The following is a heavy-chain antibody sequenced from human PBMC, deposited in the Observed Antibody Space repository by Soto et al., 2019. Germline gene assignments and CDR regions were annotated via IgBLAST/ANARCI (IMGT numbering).Heavy chain of an antibody. CDR1: GFTFSSYG. Sequence: GGSLRLSCAASGFTFSSYGMHWVRQAPGKGLEWVAVISYDGSNKFYADSVKGRFTISRDNSKNTLYLQMSSLRADDTAVYYCANGPTYCSGGSCYVSDYWGQGTLVTVSS. CDR3: ANGPTYCSGGSCYVSDY. CDR2: ISYDGSNK. D-gene: IGHD2-15*01. V-gene: IGHV3-30*18. J-gene: IGHJ4*02.